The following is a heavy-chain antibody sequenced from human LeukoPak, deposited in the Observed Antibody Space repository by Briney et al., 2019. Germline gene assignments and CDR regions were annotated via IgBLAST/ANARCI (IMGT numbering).Heavy chain of an antibody. D-gene: IGHD3-3*01. Sequence: ASVKVSCKASGGTFSSYAISWVRQAPGQGLEWMGGIIPIFGTANYAQKFQGRVTITTDESTSTAYMELSSLRSEDTAVYYCARALSSYDSTPGGLDYWGQGTLVTVSS. V-gene: IGHV1-69*05. CDR1: GGTFSSYA. CDR3: ARALSSYDSTPGGLDY. J-gene: IGHJ4*02. CDR2: IIPIFGTA.